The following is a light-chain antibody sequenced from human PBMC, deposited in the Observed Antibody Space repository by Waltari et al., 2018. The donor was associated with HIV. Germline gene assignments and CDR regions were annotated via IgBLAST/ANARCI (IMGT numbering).Light chain of an antibody. CDR2: GND. Sequence: QSVLRQPPSVSGAPGQRVTISCTGNTSNIGAGYDVHWYQQLPGTAPKLLMYGNDKRPSGVPDRFSGSKSDTSASLAITGLQAEDEADYYYQSYDSSLTGYVFGTGTRVTVL. V-gene: IGLV1-40*01. CDR1: TSNIGAGYD. J-gene: IGLJ1*01. CDR3: QSYDSSLTGYV.